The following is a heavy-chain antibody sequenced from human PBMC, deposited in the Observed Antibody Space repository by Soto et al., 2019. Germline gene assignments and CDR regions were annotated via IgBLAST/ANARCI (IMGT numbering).Heavy chain of an antibody. CDR2: IVPVLGST. Sequence: QVQLVQSGTELRKPGSSVKVSCKVSRGTFSSNAIRWLRQAPGQGLEWIGVIVPVLGSTTYSEKFQGRLTITADKSTSTAYMELSSLRSADTAVYSCSRERRRWLLTGYDYYGMDVWGQGTTVIVSS. CDR1: RGTFSSNA. J-gene: IGHJ6*02. V-gene: IGHV1-69*06. CDR3: SRERRRWLLTGYDYYGMDV. D-gene: IGHD3-9*01.